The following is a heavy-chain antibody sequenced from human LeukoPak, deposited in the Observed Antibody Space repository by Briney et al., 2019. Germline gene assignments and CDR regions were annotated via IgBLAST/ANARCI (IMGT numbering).Heavy chain of an antibody. D-gene: IGHD6-13*01. CDR3: ARDGPSGIAAAGPYYGMDV. J-gene: IGHJ6*02. Sequence: GGSLRLSCAASGFTFSSYWMSWVRQAPGKGLEWVANIKQDGSEKYYVDSVKGRFTISRDNAKNSLYLQMNSLRAEDTAVYYCARDGPSGIAAAGPYYGMDVWGQGTTVTVSS. CDR2: IKQDGSEK. V-gene: IGHV3-7*05. CDR1: GFTFSSYW.